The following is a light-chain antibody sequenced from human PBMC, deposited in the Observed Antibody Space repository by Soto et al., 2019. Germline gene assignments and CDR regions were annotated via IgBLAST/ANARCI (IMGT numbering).Light chain of an antibody. Sequence: QSALTQPASVSGSPVQSITISCTGASSDIGAYNYVSWYQQHPGKAPKLMIYDVSNRPSGISDRFSGSKSGNTASLTISGLQAEDEADYFCSSYTSSSTYVFGTGTKVTVL. CDR2: DVS. CDR1: SSDIGAYNY. J-gene: IGLJ1*01. V-gene: IGLV2-14*01. CDR3: SSYTSSSTYV.